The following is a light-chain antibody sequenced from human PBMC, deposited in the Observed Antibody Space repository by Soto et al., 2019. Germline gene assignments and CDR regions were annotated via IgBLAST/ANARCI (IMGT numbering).Light chain of an antibody. V-gene: IGKV3-15*01. CDR2: GAS. CDR3: QQYNNWSPILT. CDR1: QSVSSN. J-gene: IGKJ4*01. Sequence: EIVMTQSPATLSVSPGERATLSCRASQSVSSNLAWYQQKPGQAPRLLIYGASTRATGIPARFSGSGSGTECTLTISTLQSEDFAVYYCQQYNNWSPILTVGGGIKVEIK.